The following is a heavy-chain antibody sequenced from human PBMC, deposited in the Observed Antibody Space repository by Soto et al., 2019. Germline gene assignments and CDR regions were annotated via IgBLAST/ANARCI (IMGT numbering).Heavy chain of an antibody. Sequence: GGSLRLSCAASGFTFSSYAMSWVRQAPGKGLEWVSAISGSGGSTYYADSVKGRFTISRDNSKNTLYLQMNSLRAEDTAVYYCAKGPYCSSTSCYSPNFDYWGQGTLVTV. CDR2: ISGSGGST. J-gene: IGHJ4*02. CDR3: AKGPYCSSTSCYSPNFDY. D-gene: IGHD2-2*01. CDR1: GFTFSSYA. V-gene: IGHV3-23*01.